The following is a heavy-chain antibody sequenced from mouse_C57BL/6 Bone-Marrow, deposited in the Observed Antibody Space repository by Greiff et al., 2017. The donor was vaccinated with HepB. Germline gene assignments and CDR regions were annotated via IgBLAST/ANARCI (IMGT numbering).Heavy chain of an antibody. CDR2: IYPGDGDT. V-gene: IGHV1-82*01. J-gene: IGHJ2*01. CDR3: AGYDYDEGGFDY. Sequence: QVQLKESGPELVKPGASVKISCKASGYAFSSSWMNWVKQRPGKGLEWIGRIYPGDGDTNYNGKFKGKATLTADKSSSTAYMQLSSLTAEDSAVYFCAGYDYDEGGFDYWGQGTTLTVSS. D-gene: IGHD2-4*01. CDR1: GYAFSSSW.